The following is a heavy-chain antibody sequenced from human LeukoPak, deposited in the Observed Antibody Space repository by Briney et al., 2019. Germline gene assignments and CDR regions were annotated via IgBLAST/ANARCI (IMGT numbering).Heavy chain of an antibody. Sequence: PSETLSLTCAVYGGSFSGYYWSWIRQPPGKGLEWIGEINHSGSTNYNPSLKSRVTISVDTSKNQFSLKLSSVTAADTAVYYCARPLGPYYYDSSGYQVDCDSNPPTCYYYGMDVWGQGTTVTVSS. J-gene: IGHJ6*02. D-gene: IGHD3-22*01. CDR2: INHSGST. V-gene: IGHV4-34*01. CDR1: GGSFSGYY. CDR3: ARPLGPYYYDSSGYQVDCDSNPPTCYYYGMDV.